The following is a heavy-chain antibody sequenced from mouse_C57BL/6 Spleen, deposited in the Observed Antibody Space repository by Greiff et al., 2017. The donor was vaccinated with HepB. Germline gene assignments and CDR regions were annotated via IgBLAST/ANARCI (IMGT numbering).Heavy chain of an antibody. Sequence: QVQLQQSGAELARPGASVKLSCKASGYTFTSYGISWVKQRTGQGLEWIGEIYPRSGNTYYNEKFKGKATLTADKSSSTAYMELRSLTSADSAVYFCARREPGADAMDYWGQGTSVTVSS. V-gene: IGHV1-81*01. CDR1: GYTFTSYG. J-gene: IGHJ4*01. CDR2: IYPRSGNT. CDR3: ARREPGADAMDY.